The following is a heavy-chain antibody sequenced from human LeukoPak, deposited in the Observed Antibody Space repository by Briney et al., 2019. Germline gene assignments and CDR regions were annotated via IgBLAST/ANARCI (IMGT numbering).Heavy chain of an antibody. J-gene: IGHJ4*02. CDR3: ARGIFGDYVAFDY. V-gene: IGHV4-59*12. D-gene: IGHD4-17*01. CDR2: IYYSGST. Sequence: SETLSLTCTVSGGSISSYYWSWIRQPPGKGLEWIGYIYYSGSTNYNPSLKSRVTISVDTSKNQFSLKLSSMTAADTAVYYCARGIFGDYVAFDYWGQGTLVTVSS. CDR1: GGSISSYY.